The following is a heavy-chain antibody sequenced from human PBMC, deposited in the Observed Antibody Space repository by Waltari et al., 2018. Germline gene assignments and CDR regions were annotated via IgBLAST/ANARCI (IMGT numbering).Heavy chain of an antibody. CDR3: ATAWGSGSYSTGDY. Sequence: EVQLVQSGAEVKKPGATVKISCKASGYTFTDYYMHWVQQAPGKGLEWMGRVGREDGETIYAEKFQGRVTITADTSTDTAYMELSSLGSEDTAGYYWATAWGSGSYSTGDYWGQGTLVTVSS. CDR2: VGREDGET. J-gene: IGHJ4*02. CDR1: GYTFTDYY. D-gene: IGHD3-10*01. V-gene: IGHV1-69-2*01.